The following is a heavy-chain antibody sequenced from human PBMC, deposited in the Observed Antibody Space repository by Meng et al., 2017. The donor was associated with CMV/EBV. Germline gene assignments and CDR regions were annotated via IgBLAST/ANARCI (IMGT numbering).Heavy chain of an antibody. V-gene: IGHV3-15*01. Sequence: GGSLRLSCAASGFTFSNAWMSWVRQAPGKGLEWVGRIKSKTDGGTTDYAAPVKGRLTISRDDSKNQLYLQMHSLKTEDTAVYYCTTPPVVRVYSYGYDHWGQGTLVTVSS. J-gene: IGHJ5*02. CDR3: TTPPVVRVYSYGYDH. CDR1: GFTFSNAW. CDR2: IKSKTDGGTT. D-gene: IGHD5-18*01.